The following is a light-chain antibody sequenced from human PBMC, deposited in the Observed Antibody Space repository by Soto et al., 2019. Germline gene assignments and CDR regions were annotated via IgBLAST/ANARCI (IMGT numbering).Light chain of an antibody. J-gene: IGKJ1*01. CDR3: QQYGSSPQT. CDR2: GAS. V-gene: IGKV3-20*01. CDR1: QSVSSSY. Sequence: EIVLTQSPGTLSLSPGERATLSCRASQSVSSSYLAWYQQKPGQAPRLLIYGASSRATGIPDRFSGNASGTDFTLTISRLEPVDFAVYYCQQYGSSPQTFGQGTNVEIK.